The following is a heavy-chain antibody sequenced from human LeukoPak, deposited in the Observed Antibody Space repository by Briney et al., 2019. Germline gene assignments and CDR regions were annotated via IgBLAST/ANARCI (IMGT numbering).Heavy chain of an antibody. V-gene: IGHV4-38-2*02. D-gene: IGHD5-12*01. CDR3: AKERRVATIGASDV. CDR2: IYHSGST. Sequence: SETLSLTCSVSGYSISSDYYWGWIRQPPGQGLEWIGTIYHSGSTYFNPSLKSRVTISIDMSKNQFSLKLSSVTAADTAVYYCAKERRVATIGASDVWGQGTMVTVSS. J-gene: IGHJ3*01. CDR1: GYSISSDYY.